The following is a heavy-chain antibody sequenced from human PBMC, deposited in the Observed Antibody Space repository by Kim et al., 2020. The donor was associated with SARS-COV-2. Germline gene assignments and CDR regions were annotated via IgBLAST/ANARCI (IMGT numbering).Heavy chain of an antibody. J-gene: IGHJ4*02. CDR1: GGSISSSSYY. D-gene: IGHD4-17*01. V-gene: IGHV4-39*01. Sequence: SETLSLTCTVSGGSISSSSYYWGWIRQPPGKGLEWIGSIYYSGSTYYNPSLKSRVTISVDTSKNQFSLKLSSVTAADTAVYYCARPSGDYAPFDYWGQGTLVTVSS. CDR3: ARPSGDYAPFDY. CDR2: IYYSGST.